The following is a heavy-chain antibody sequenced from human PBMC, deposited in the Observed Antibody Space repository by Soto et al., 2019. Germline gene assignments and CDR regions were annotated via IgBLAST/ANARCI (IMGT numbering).Heavy chain of an antibody. V-gene: IGHV4-30-2*01. CDR3: ARGWQNYYDSSGYSARLYYFDY. CDR1: GGSISSGGYS. D-gene: IGHD3-22*01. CDR2: IYHSGST. J-gene: IGHJ4*02. Sequence: SETLSLTCAVSGGSISSGGYSWSWIRQPPGKGLEWIGYIYHSGSTYYNPSLKSRVTISVDRSKNQFSLKLSSVTAADTAVYYCARGWQNYYDSSGYSARLYYFDYWGQGTLVTVSS.